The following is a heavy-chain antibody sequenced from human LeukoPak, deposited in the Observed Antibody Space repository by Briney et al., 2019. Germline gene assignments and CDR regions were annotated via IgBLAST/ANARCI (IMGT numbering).Heavy chain of an antibody. CDR3: AKDGVPLLQLDRIGDLRN. CDR2: IWNDGSNK. CDR1: VFTFSSYG. J-gene: IGHJ4*02. Sequence: GRSLRLSCAASVFTFSSYGMHWVRRAPGKGLEWVAVIWNDGSNKYYADSVKGRFTISRDNSKNTLYPQMNSLRAEDTPVYYCAKDGVPLLQLDRIGDLRNWGQGTLVTVSS. D-gene: IGHD5-24*01. V-gene: IGHV3-33*06.